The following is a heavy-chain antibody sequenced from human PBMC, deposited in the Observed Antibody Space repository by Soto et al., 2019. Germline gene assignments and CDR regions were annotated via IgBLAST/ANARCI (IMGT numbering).Heavy chain of an antibody. CDR1: GGSISSYY. D-gene: IGHD3-10*01. V-gene: IGHV4-59*01. Sequence: SETLSLTCTVSGGSISSYYWSWIRQPPGKGLEWIGSIYYSGSSNSSPSLKSRVTMSVDTSKNQFSLKLSAVIAADTAMYYCARYSYGSDYYFDYWGQGTLVTVSS. J-gene: IGHJ4*02. CDR2: IYYSGSS. CDR3: ARYSYGSDYYFDY.